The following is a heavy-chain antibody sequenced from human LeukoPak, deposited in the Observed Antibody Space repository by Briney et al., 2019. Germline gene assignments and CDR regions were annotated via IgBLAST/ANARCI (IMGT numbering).Heavy chain of an antibody. J-gene: IGHJ4*02. CDR2: IWYDGSNK. CDR1: GFPFSNYG. D-gene: IGHD2/OR15-2a*01. Sequence: GGSLRLSCAASGFPFSNYGMRWVRQAPGKGLEWVALIWYDGSNKYYADSVKGRLTISRDNSKNTLYLQMNSLRAEDTAVYYCAREGPRGNSQFDYWGQGTLVTVSS. CDR3: AREGPRGNSQFDY. V-gene: IGHV3-33*01.